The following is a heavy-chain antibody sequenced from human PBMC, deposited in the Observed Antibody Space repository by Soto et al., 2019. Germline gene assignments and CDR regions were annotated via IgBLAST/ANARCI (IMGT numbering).Heavy chain of an antibody. V-gene: IGHV4-39*01. CDR3: ARQNSGGGVGY. J-gene: IGHJ4*02. Sequence: QLQLQESGPGLVKPSETLSLTCTVSGGSISSSSYYWGWIRQPPGKGLEWIGSIYYSGSTYYNPSLKSRDTISVDTSKNQFSLKLSSVTAADTAVYYCARQNSGGGVGYWGQGTLVTVSS. D-gene: IGHD6-19*01. CDR2: IYYSGST. CDR1: GGSISSSSYY.